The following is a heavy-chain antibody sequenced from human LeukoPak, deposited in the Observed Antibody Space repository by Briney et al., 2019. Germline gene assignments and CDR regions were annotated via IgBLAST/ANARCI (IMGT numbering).Heavy chain of an antibody. CDR1: GFTFSSVW. CDR2: IKSRTDGETT. CDR3: TTVHGAGPVNFDY. J-gene: IGHJ4*02. Sequence: PGGSLRLSCTASGFTFSSVWRTWVRQAPGKGLEWIGRIKSRTDGETTDYAAPVKGRFGISRDDSENTLYLQMNSLKNEDTAVYFCTTVHGAGPVNFDYWGQGSLVTVSS. D-gene: IGHD3-16*01. V-gene: IGHV3-15*01.